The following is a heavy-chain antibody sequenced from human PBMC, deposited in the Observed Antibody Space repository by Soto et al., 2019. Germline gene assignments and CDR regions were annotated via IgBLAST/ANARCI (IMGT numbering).Heavy chain of an antibody. CDR1: GGSISSGDYY. J-gene: IGHJ5*02. V-gene: IGHV4-30-4*01. D-gene: IGHD4-17*01. CDR3: ARAPPDYGDPNWFDP. CDR2: IYYSGST. Sequence: QVQLQESGPGLVTPSQTLSLTCTVSGGSISSGDYYWSWIRQPPGKGLEWIGYIYYSGSTYYNPSLKSRVTISVDTSKNQVSLKLSSVTAADTAVYYCARAPPDYGDPNWFDPWGQGNLVTVSS.